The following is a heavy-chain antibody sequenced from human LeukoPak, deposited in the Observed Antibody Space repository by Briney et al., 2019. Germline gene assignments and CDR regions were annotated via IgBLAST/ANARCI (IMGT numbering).Heavy chain of an antibody. J-gene: IGHJ6*03. V-gene: IGHV4-39*01. CDR2: IYYSGST. CDR1: GGSISSSSYY. CDR3: ARHPNYYYDYMDV. Sequence: ETLSLTYTVSGGSISSSSYYWGWLRQPPGKGLEWIGSIYYSGSTYYNPSLKSRVTISVDTSKNQFSLKLSSVTAADTAVYYCARHPNYYYDYMDVWGKGTTVTISS.